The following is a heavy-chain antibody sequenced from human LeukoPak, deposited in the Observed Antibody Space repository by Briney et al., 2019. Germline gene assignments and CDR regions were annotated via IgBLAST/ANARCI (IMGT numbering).Heavy chain of an antibody. V-gene: IGHV4-59*12. J-gene: IGHJ6*03. D-gene: IGHD5-12*01. Sequence: PSETLSLTCSVSAVSISSYYRSWIPQPPGQGLEWIGYVYYSGSTNYNPSLHPRITISLDTSTNQFSLKLTSATAADTAVYICATTSGRAEKIYSSYPPYSNCMDVWGKGTPVTVSS. CDR2: VYYSGST. CDR3: ATTSGRAEKIYSSYPPYSNCMDV. CDR1: AVSISSYY.